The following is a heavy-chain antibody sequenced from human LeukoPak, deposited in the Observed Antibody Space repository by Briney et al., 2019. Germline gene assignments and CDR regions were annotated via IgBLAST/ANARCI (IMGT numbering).Heavy chain of an antibody. J-gene: IGHJ6*03. CDR1: GGSFSGYY. D-gene: IGHD3-22*01. V-gene: IGHV4-34*01. CDR3: ARLTQRYDSSGYYYNCYYYMDV. CDR2: INHSGST. Sequence: PSETLSLTCAVYGGSFSGYYWSWIRQPPGKGLEWIGEINHSGSTNYNPSLKSRVTISVDTSKNQFSLKLSSVTAADTAVYYCARLTQRYDSSGYYYNCYYYMDVWGKGTTVTVSS.